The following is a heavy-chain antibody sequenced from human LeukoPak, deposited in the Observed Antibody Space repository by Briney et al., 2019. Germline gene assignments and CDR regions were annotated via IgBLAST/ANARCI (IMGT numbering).Heavy chain of an antibody. V-gene: IGHV3-9*01. CDR3: AKDRGSGSYYGSDY. Sequence: GGSLRLSCAASGFTFDDYAMHWVRQAPGKGLEWVSGISWNSGSIGYADSVKGRFTISRDNAKNSLYLQMNSLRAEDTAVYYCAKDRGSGSYYGSDYWGQGTLVTVSS. D-gene: IGHD3-10*01. CDR1: GFTFDDYA. J-gene: IGHJ4*02. CDR2: ISWNSGSI.